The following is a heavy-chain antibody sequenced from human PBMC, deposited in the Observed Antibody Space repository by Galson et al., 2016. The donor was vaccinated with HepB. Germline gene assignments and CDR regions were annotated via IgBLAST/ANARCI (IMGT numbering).Heavy chain of an antibody. CDR3: VKASRFGKFPDYSYAMDV. J-gene: IGHJ6*02. D-gene: IGHD3-10*01. Sequence: SLRLSCAASGFIFGDYAMNWVRQAPGKGLEWVSGISWNSGSIGYADSVTGRSTISRDNAKNSLYLGMSSLRLEDTALYYCVKASRFGKFPDYSYAMDVWGQGATVIVSS. V-gene: IGHV3-9*01. CDR1: GFIFGDYA. CDR2: ISWNSGSI.